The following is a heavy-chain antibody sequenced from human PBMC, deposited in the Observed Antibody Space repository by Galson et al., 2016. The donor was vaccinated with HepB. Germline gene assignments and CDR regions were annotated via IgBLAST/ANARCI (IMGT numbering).Heavy chain of an antibody. V-gene: IGHV3-48*02. J-gene: IGHJ4*02. Sequence: SLRLSCAASGFTFNSHKMQWVRQAPGKGLEWLSDISGSGYIIQYADSVKGRFTTSRDNAKNSLLLQMNSLRDEDTAVYYCAREGAYSGNDFGGGFDFWGQGTLVTVSS. CDR2: ISGSGYII. CDR1: GFTFNSHK. D-gene: IGHD5-12*01. CDR3: AREGAYSGNDFGGGFDF.